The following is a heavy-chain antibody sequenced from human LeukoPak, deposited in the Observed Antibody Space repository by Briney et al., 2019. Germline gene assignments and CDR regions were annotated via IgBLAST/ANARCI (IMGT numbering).Heavy chain of an antibody. J-gene: IGHJ5*02. CDR3: ARIRGRPLYGPLVHGYEGWFDP. Sequence: SGPALVKPTQTLTLTCTFSGFSLSTSTMRVSWIRQPPGKALEWLARFDWDDNKYNSTSLKTRLTISKDTSKKQVVLTMTNMDPVDTATHYCARIRGRPLYGPLVHGYEGWFDPWGQGTLVTVSS. CDR1: GFSLSTSTMR. V-gene: IGHV2-70*04. CDR2: FDWDDNK. D-gene: IGHD5-18*01.